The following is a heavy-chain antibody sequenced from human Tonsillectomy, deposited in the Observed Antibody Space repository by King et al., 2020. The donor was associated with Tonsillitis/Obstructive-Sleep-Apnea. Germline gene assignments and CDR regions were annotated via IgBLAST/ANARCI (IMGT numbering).Heavy chain of an antibody. Sequence: VQLVESGGGLVQPGGSLRLSCAASGFTFSSYWMHWVRQAPGKGLVWVSRINSDGSSTSYADSVKGRFTISRDNAKNTLYLQMNSLRAEDTAVYYCARGAYYYDSSGYYYYYYYMDVWGKGTTVTVSS. CDR3: ARGAYYYDSSGYYYYYYYMDV. CDR1: GFTFSSYW. J-gene: IGHJ6*03. D-gene: IGHD3-22*01. CDR2: INSDGSST. V-gene: IGHV3-74*01.